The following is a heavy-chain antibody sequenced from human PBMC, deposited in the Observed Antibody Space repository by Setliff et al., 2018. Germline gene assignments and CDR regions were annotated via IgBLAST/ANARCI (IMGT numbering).Heavy chain of an antibody. D-gene: IGHD6-13*01. Sequence: PGGSLRLSCTASGLTCAVSGGSISSGDASWSWVRQAPGKGLEWVSAISGSGGSTYYADSVKGRFTISRDNSKNTLYLQMNSLRAEDTAVYYCAKGLRIAAAWGQGTLVTVSS. CDR1: GLTCAVSGGSISSGDAS. V-gene: IGHV3-23*01. CDR2: ISGSGGST. J-gene: IGHJ4*02. CDR3: AKGLRIAAA.